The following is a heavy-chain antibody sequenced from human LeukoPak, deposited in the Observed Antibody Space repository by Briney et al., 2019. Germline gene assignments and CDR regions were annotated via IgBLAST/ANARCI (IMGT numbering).Heavy chain of an antibody. Sequence: SQTLSLTCTVSGGSISSGGYYWSWIRQPPGKGLEWIGYIYHSGSTYYNPSLKSRVTISVDRSKNQFSLKLSSVTAADTAVYYCAREAEGDYYDSSGCPDYWGQGTLVTVSS. D-gene: IGHD3-22*01. J-gene: IGHJ4*02. CDR3: AREAEGDYYDSSGCPDY. V-gene: IGHV4-30-2*01. CDR2: IYHSGST. CDR1: GGSISSGGYY.